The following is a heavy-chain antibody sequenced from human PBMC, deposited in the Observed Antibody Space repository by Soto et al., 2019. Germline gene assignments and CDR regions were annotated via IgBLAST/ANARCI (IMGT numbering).Heavy chain of an antibody. V-gene: IGHV4-59*08. CDR1: GGSISSYY. D-gene: IGHD5-18*01. Sequence: QVQLQESGPGLVKPSETLSLTCTVSGGSISSYYWSWIRQPPGKGLEWIGYIYYSGRTNHNPALKTRLTITVDTSKNQFSLKLSSVTAADTAVHYCARRYGSCFAYWGQGTLVTVSS. CDR3: ARRYGSCFAY. J-gene: IGHJ4*02. CDR2: IYYSGRT.